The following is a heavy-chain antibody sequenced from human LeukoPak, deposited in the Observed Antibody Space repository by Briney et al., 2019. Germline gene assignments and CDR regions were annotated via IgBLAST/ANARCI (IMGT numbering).Heavy chain of an antibody. V-gene: IGHV3-33*06. Sequence: GTSLRLSCEASGFTFSHFGMHWVRQAPGKGLEWVAVIWSDATNEYYADSVKGRFTISRDNFKNTVSLQMNSLRAEDTAVYYCAKDAQRGFDYRNSLEHWGQGSLVTVSS. J-gene: IGHJ4*02. CDR1: GFTFSHFG. CDR3: AKDAQRGFDYRNSLEH. D-gene: IGHD4-11*01. CDR2: IWSDATNE.